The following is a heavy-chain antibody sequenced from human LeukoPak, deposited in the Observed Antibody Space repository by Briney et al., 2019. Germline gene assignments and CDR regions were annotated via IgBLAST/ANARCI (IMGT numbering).Heavy chain of an antibody. CDR2: VSGSGGST. D-gene: IGHD2/OR15-2a*01. CDR1: GFTFSNYV. V-gene: IGHV3-23*01. CDR3: ANPKDSTVRFIFDY. J-gene: IGHJ4*02. Sequence: GESLRLSCAASGFTFSNYVMSWVRQAPGKGLEWVSTVSGSGGSTYYADSVKGRFTISRDNSKNALYLQMNSLRAEDTAVYYCANPKDSTVRFIFDYWGQGTLVTVSS.